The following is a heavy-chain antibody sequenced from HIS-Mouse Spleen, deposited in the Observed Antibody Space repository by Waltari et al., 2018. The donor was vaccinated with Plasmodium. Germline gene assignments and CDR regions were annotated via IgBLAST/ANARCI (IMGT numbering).Heavy chain of an antibody. J-gene: IGHJ2*01. CDR2: ISSSSSYI. CDR3: AREDILTAYYNDYWYFDL. Sequence: EVQLVESGGGLVRTGGYMRLSGAASGFTLRSDSMNWARQAPGKGLEWVSSISSSSSYIYYADSVKGRFTISRDNAKNSLYLQMNSLRAEDTAVYYCAREDILTAYYNDYWYFDLWGRGTLVTVSS. D-gene: IGHD3-9*01. CDR1: GFTLRSDS. V-gene: IGHV3-21*01.